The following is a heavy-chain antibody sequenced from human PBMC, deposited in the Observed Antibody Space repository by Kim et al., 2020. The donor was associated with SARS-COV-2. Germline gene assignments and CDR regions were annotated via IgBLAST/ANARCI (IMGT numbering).Heavy chain of an antibody. Sequence: SETLSLTCTVSGGSISSSSYYWGWIRQPPGKGLEWIGSIYYSGSTYYNPSLKSRVTISVDTSKNQFSLKLSSGTAADTAVYYCASRAHSSSWYSVPAQFDYWGQGTLVTVSS. CDR3: ASRAHSSSWYSVPAQFDY. V-gene: IGHV4-39*01. J-gene: IGHJ4*02. D-gene: IGHD6-13*01. CDR1: GGSISSSSYY. CDR2: IYYSGST.